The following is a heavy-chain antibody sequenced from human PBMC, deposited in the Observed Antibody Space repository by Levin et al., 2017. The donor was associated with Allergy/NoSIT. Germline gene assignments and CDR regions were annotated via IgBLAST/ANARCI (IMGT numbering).Heavy chain of an antibody. D-gene: IGHD4-17*01. CDR2: ICCSGTT. CDR1: GGSVSSGGYY. Sequence: TLSLTCTVSGGSVSSGGYYWTWIRQHPGKGLEWIGYICCSGTTYYNPSLESRVSISIDTSKNEFSLRLSSLTAADTAVYYCARGYYGEDRYLQHWGQGTRVTVSS. V-gene: IGHV4-31*03. J-gene: IGHJ1*01. CDR3: ARGYYGEDRYLQH.